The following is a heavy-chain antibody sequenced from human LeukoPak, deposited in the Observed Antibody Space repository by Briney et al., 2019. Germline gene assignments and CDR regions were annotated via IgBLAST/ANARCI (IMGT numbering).Heavy chain of an antibody. J-gene: IGHJ3*02. D-gene: IGHD3-22*01. CDR1: GFTVSSIH. Sequence: GGSLRLSCAVSGFTVSSIHMVWVRQAPGKGLEWVSVTYTGGNSYYADSVKGRFIISRDISKNTLYLQMNSLRAEDSALYYCARGGRGSAAVVAPRSFDIWGQGTMVTVSS. CDR2: TYTGGNS. CDR3: ARGGRGSAAVVAPRSFDI. V-gene: IGHV3-53*01.